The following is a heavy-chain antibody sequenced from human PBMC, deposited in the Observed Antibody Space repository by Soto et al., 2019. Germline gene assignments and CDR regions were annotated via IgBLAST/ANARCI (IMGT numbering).Heavy chain of an antibody. CDR3: ARMASQTKYYYGSESYYYFDY. J-gene: IGHJ4*02. V-gene: IGHV2-70*04. CDR1: GFSLSTSGMR. D-gene: IGHD3-10*01. CDR2: IDWDDDK. Sequence: SGPTLVNPTQTLTLTCTFSGFSLSTSGMRVSWIRQPPGKALEWLARIDWDDDKFYSTSLKTRLTISKDTSKNQVVLTMTNMDPVDTATYYCARMASQTKYYYGSESYYYFDYWGQGTLVTVSS.